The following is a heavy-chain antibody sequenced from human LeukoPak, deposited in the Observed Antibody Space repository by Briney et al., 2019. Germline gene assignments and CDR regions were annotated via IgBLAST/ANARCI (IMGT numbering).Heavy chain of an antibody. Sequence: GGSLRLSCAASGFTVSGTYMNWVRQAPGKGLEWVSVIYAGGSIFYAYSVRGRVTISRDKAKNKMHLQMNSLRAEDTAIYYCVRDLWSLGDWGQGTLVTVSS. CDR3: VRDLWSLGD. V-gene: IGHV3-53*01. CDR1: GFTVSGTY. J-gene: IGHJ4*02. CDR2: IYAGGSI. D-gene: IGHD3-10*01.